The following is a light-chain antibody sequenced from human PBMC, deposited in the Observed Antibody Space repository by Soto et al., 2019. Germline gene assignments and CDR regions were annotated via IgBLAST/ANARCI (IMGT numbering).Light chain of an antibody. CDR2: GAS. Sequence: EIVLTQSPGTLSLSPGERATLSCRASQSVNSNYLAWYQQKPGQAPRLLVSGASSRATGIPDRFSGSGSGTVFTLTISSLEPEDFAIYYCQQYDSSPLTFGQGTKVEIK. V-gene: IGKV3-20*01. CDR3: QQYDSSPLT. J-gene: IGKJ1*01. CDR1: QSVNSNY.